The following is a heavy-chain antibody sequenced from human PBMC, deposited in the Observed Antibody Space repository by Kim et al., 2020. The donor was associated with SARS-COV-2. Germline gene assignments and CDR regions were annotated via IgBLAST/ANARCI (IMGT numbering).Heavy chain of an antibody. CDR3: AREGYDSSGYYGTYFDY. CDR2: ISYDGSNK. CDR1: GFTFSSYG. D-gene: IGHD3-22*01. V-gene: IGHV3-33*05. Sequence: GGSLRLSCAASGFTFSSYGMHWVRQAPGKGLEWVGVISYDGSNKYYADSVKGRFTISRDNSKNTLYLQMNSLRAEDTAVYYCAREGYDSSGYYGTYFDY. J-gene: IGHJ4*01.